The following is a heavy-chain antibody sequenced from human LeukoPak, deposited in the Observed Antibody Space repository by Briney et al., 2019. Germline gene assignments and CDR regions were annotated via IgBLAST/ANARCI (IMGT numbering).Heavy chain of an antibody. CDR1: GGSISSSSYY. CDR2: IYYSGST. D-gene: IGHD2-2*01. J-gene: IGHJ5*02. CDR3: ATSRYCSSTSCYGRGGIDP. Sequence: SETLSLTCTVSGGSISSSSYYWGWIRQPPGKGLEWIGSIYYSGSTYYNPSLKSRVTISVDTSKNQFSLKLSSVTAADTAVYYCATSRYCSSTSCYGRGGIDPWGQGTLVTVSS. V-gene: IGHV4-39*01.